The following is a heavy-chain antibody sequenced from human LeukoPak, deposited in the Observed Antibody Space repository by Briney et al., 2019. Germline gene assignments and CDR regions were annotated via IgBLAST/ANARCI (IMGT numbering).Heavy chain of an antibody. Sequence: GASVKVSCKASGYTFTGYYMHWVRQAPGQGLEWMGWINPNSGGTNYAQKFQGRVTMTRDTSISTAYMELSRLRSDDTAVYYCARDRKSMVRGVRSNYWFDPWGQGTLVTVSS. J-gene: IGHJ5*02. CDR3: ARDRKSMVRGVRSNYWFDP. CDR2: INPNSGGT. V-gene: IGHV1-2*02. CDR1: GYTFTGYY. D-gene: IGHD3-10*01.